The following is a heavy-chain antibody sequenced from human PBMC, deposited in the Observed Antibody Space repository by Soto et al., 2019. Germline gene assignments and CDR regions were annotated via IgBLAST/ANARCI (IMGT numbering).Heavy chain of an antibody. D-gene: IGHD3-3*01. CDR2: ISGYNGNT. J-gene: IGHJ4*02. CDR3: ARGELFAVADTAN. V-gene: IGHV1-18*01. Sequence: QVQLVQSGVEVKKPGASVRVSCKASGYTFTNYGITWVRQAPGQGLEWLGWISGYNGNTNYAQKFQGRVTMTTDTSRGTAYRALTGLRYDEPSVYYWARGELFAVADTANWGKGTLFTVSS. CDR1: GYTFTNYG.